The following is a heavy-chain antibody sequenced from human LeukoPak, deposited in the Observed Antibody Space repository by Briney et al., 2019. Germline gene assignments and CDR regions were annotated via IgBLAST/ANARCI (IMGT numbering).Heavy chain of an antibody. CDR3: AKGGGGRLIYYYYMDV. D-gene: IGHD3-16*01. CDR2: ISSSGSTI. CDR1: GFTFSDYY. V-gene: IGHV3-11*01. J-gene: IGHJ6*03. Sequence: GGSLRLSCAASGFTFSDYYMSWIRQAPGKGLEWVSYISSSGSTIYYADSVKGRFTISRDNAKNSLYLQMNSLRAEDMALYYCAKGGGGRLIYYYYMDVWGKGTTVTVSS.